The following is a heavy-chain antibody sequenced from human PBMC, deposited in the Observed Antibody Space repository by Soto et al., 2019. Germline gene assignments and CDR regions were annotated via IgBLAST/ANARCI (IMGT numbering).Heavy chain of an antibody. D-gene: IGHD5-12*01. Sequence: ASVKVSCKGSGWTFTSYRSSWVGQAAGQGLEWIGWISAYNGNTNYAQKLQGRVTMTTDTSTSTAYMELRSLRSDDTAVYYCARDGGYDSYYYGMDVWGQGTTVTVSS. V-gene: IGHV1-18*04. J-gene: IGHJ6*02. CDR3: ARDGGYDSYYYGMDV. CDR2: ISAYNGNT. CDR1: GWTFTSYR.